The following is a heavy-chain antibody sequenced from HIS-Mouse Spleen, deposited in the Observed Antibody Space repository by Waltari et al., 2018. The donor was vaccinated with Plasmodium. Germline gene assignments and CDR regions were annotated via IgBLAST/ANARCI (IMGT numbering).Heavy chain of an antibody. J-gene: IGHJ4*02. V-gene: IGHV4-39*01. D-gene: IGHD1-26*01. Sequence: QLQLQESGPGLVKPSETLSLTCTVSGGSISSSSYYWGWFRQPPGKGLEWIGSIYYGGLTSANPSRRSRVTISVDTSKNQFSLKLSSVTAADTAVYYCARRGGSYYYFDYWGQGTLVTVSS. CDR2: IYYGGLT. CDR3: ARRGGSYYYFDY. CDR1: GGSISSSSYY.